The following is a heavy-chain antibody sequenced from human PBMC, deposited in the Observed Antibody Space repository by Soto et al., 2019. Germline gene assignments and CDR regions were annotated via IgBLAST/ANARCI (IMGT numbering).Heavy chain of an antibody. Sequence: GGSLRLSCAASGFTFRAYGMHWVRQAPGKGLEWVAVIWFDGSEEYYADSVKGRFTISRDNAKNTLYLQMNSLRAEDTAVYYCASCSGGSCQHYGMDVWGQGTTVTVSS. D-gene: IGHD2-15*01. CDR2: IWFDGSEE. V-gene: IGHV3-33*03. CDR1: GFTFRAYG. CDR3: ASCSGGSCQHYGMDV. J-gene: IGHJ6*02.